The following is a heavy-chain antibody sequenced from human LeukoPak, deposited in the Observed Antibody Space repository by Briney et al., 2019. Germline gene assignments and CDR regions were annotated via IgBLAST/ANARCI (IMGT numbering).Heavy chain of an antibody. V-gene: IGHV4-4*03. CDR2: IYHSGST. CDR1: GGSISSSNW. CDR3: ARVSSNPYYYGMDV. Sequence: PETLSLTCAVSGGSISSSNWWSWVRQPPGKGLEWIGEIYHSGSTNYNPSLKSRVTISVDKSKNQFSLKLSSVTAADTAVYYCARVSSNPYYYGMDVWGQGTTVTVSS. D-gene: IGHD2-2*01. J-gene: IGHJ6*02.